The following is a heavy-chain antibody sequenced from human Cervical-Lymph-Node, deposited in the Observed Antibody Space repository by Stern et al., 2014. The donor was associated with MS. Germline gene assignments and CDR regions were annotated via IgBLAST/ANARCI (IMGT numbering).Heavy chain of an antibody. CDR1: GYTFTTYG. CDR3: VRDEGYSYGRY. D-gene: IGHD5-18*01. V-gene: IGHV1-18*01. J-gene: IGHJ4*02. Sequence: QLVESGGEVKQPGASVKVSCQASGYTFTTYGINWVRQAPGQGLEWMGWISTFNGNTNYAPKVQGRVTMTTDTPTSTASMELRSLRSDDTAVYYCVRDEGYSYGRYWGQGTLVTVSS. CDR2: ISTFNGNT.